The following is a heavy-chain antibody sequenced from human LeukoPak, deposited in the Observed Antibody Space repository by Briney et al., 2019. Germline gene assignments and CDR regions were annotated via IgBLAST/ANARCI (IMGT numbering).Heavy chain of an antibody. D-gene: IGHD3-16*01. V-gene: IGHV4-30-2*01. CDR3: ARAAAYDYVWGSLAIGGYFDY. CDR2: IYHSGST. J-gene: IGHJ4*02. Sequence: PSETLSLTCAVSGGSISSGGYSWSWIRQPPGKGLEWIGYIYHSGSTNYNPSLKSRVTISVDTSKNQFSLKLSSVTAADTAVYYCARAAAYDYVWGSLAIGGYFDYWGQGTLVTVSS. CDR1: GGSISSGGYS.